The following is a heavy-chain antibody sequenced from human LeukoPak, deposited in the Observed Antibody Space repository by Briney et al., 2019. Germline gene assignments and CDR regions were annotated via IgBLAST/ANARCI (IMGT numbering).Heavy chain of an antibody. CDR2: ISSNGGST. D-gene: IGHD2-2*01. Sequence: GGSLRLSCSASGFTFSSYAMHWVRQAPGKGLEYVSAISSNGGSTYYADSVKGRFTISGDNSKNTLYLQMSSLRAEDTAVYYCVKVPGCSSTSCSYYFDYWGQGTLVTVSS. CDR1: GFTFSSYA. J-gene: IGHJ4*02. V-gene: IGHV3-64D*06. CDR3: VKVPGCSSTSCSYYFDY.